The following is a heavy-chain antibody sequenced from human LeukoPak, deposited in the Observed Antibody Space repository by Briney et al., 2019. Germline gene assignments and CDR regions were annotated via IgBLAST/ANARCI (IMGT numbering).Heavy chain of an antibody. Sequence: PGGSLRLSCAASGFIVSTHYMSWVRQAPGKGLEWVSVIYSGGSTYYADSVKGRFTISRDNAKNSLYLQMNSLRAEDTAVYYCAREPAMVSYYFDYWGQGTLVTVSS. D-gene: IGHD5-18*01. J-gene: IGHJ4*02. CDR1: GFIVSTHY. CDR3: AREPAMVSYYFDY. CDR2: IYSGGST. V-gene: IGHV3-66*01.